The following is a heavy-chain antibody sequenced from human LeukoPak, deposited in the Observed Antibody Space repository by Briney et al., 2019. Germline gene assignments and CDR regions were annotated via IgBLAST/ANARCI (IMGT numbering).Heavy chain of an antibody. Sequence: PGGSLRLSYAASGFTFSNYGMSWVRQAPGKGLEWVSTISGSGGNSYYADSVEGRFTISRDNSKNTLYLQMNSLRAEDTAVYYCAKGDVGRVVVPAVVVDYWGQGTLVTVSS. D-gene: IGHD2-2*01. CDR1: GFTFSNYG. J-gene: IGHJ4*02. CDR3: AKGDVGRVVVPAVVVDY. V-gene: IGHV3-23*01. CDR2: ISGSGGNS.